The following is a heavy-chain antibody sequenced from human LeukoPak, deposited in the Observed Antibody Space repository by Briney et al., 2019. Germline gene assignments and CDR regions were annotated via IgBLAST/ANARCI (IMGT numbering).Heavy chain of an antibody. CDR2: ISSSSSYI. CDR1: GFTFSSYS. J-gene: IGHJ3*02. V-gene: IGHV3-21*01. Sequence: GGSLRLSCAASGFTFSSYSMNWVRQAPGKGLEWVSSISSSSSYIYYADSVKGRFTISRDNAKNSLYLQMNSLRAEDTAVYYCARVTGYGGAFDIWGQGTMVTVSS. CDR3: ARVTGYGGAFDI. D-gene: IGHD4/OR15-4a*01.